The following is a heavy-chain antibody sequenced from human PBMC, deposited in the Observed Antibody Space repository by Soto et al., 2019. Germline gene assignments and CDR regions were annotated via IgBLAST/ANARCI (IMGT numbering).Heavy chain of an antibody. CDR1: GFKFSDYG. CDR3: ARDGGGKAVGPGWSGP. D-gene: IGHD3-10*01. V-gene: IGHV3-33*01. Sequence: QVQLVESGGGVAQPGRSLRLSCLASGFKFSDYGMNWVRQAPGKGLEWVASLWHGENQTWYADSVKGRLTISRDNSNNPLYLQMHSLRDEDTALNFCARDGGGKAVGPGWSGPWGQGTTGTVSA. CDR2: LWHGENQT. J-gene: IGHJ5*02.